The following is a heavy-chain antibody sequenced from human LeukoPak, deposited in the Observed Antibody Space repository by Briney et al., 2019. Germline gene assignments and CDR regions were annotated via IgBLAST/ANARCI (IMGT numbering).Heavy chain of an antibody. J-gene: IGHJ5*02. D-gene: IGHD5-18*01. CDR2: ISAYNGNT. CDR1: GYTFTGYY. V-gene: IGHV1-18*04. CDR3: ARDGGYSYGYGGYWFDP. Sequence: GASVKVSCKASGYTFTGYYMHWVRQAPGQGLEWMGWISAYNGNTNYAQKLQGRVTMTTDTSTSTAYMELRSLRSDDTAVYYCARDGGYSYGYGGYWFDPWGQGTLVTVSS.